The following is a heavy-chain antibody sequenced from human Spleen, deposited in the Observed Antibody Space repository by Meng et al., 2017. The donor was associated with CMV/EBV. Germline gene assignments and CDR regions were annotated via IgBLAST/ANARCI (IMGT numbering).Heavy chain of an antibody. V-gene: IGHV3-30*03. Sequence: GESLKISCAASGFTFATYNMNWVRQAPGKGLEWVAVKSHDGSNKDYADSVKGRFTISRDNSKNTLYLQMSSLRAEDTAVYYCARDQAPYRAKHCYGLDVWGQGTTVTVSS. CDR3: ARDQAPYRAKHCYGLDV. D-gene: IGHD4-11*01. J-gene: IGHJ6*02. CDR1: GFTFATYN. CDR2: KSHDGSNK.